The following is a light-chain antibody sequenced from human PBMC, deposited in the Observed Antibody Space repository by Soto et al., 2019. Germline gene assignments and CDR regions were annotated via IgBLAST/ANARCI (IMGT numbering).Light chain of an antibody. J-gene: IGKJ2*01. CDR3: QHYFSYPYA. CDR2: KAS. Sequence: DIQVTQSPATLSASVGDTGSITCRASQSVLTWLAWYQQKPGKAPNLLIYKASRLRDGVPSRFSGSGSGTDFTLTITSLQPDDFASYFCQHYFSYPYAFGQGTKLEI. V-gene: IGKV1-5*03. CDR1: QSVLTW.